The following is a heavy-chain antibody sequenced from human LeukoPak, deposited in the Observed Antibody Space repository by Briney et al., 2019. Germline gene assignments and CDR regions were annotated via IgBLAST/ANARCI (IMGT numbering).Heavy chain of an antibody. Sequence: QPGGSLRLSCAASGFTFSGFWRTWVRQPPGKGLEWVANINQDGSGKYFVDSVNGRFNISRDNAKNSLYLQMNSLRAEDTAVYYCAKGSDYMDVLGKGTTVTVSS. D-gene: IGHD2-15*01. CDR1: GFTFSGFW. CDR2: INQDGSGK. CDR3: AKGSDYMDV. V-gene: IGHV3-7*01. J-gene: IGHJ6*03.